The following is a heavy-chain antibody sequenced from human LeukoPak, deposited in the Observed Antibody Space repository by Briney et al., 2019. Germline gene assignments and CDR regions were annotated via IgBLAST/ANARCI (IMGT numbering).Heavy chain of an antibody. D-gene: IGHD3-22*01. J-gene: IGHJ4*02. CDR3: ARGLTAGYYDSSGDY. V-gene: IGHV4-59*01. CDR1: GGSISSYY. Sequence: SETLSLTCTVSGGSISSYYWSLIRQPPGKGLEWIGYIYYSGSTNYNPSLKSRVTISVDTSKNQFSLKLSSVTAADTAVYYCARGLTAGYYDSSGDYWGQGTLVSVFS. CDR2: IYYSGST.